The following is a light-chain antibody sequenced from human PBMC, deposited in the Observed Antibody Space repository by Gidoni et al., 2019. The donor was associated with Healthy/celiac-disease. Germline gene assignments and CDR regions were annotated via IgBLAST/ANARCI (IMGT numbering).Light chain of an antibody. CDR1: QSISSY. V-gene: IGKV1-39*01. CDR3: QQSYV. J-gene: IGKJ2*01. Sequence: DIQMTQSPSSLSASVGDRVTITCRASQSISSYLNWYQQKPGQAPKLRIYAASSLQSGVPSRFSGSGSGTDFSLTINSLQPEDFATYYCQQSYVFXQXTKLEIK. CDR2: AAS.